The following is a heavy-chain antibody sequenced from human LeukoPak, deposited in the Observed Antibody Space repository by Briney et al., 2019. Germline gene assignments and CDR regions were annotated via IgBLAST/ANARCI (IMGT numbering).Heavy chain of an antibody. CDR1: GDSISGYY. Sequence: SETLSLTCTVSGDSISGYYWSWIRQPPGKGLEWIGYIYHSGSTNYNPSLKSRVTISVDTSKNQFSLKLSSVTAADTAVYYCARDSSGYYYYWGQGTLVTVSS. V-gene: IGHV4-59*01. CDR3: ARDSSGYYYY. J-gene: IGHJ4*02. D-gene: IGHD3-22*01. CDR2: IYHSGST.